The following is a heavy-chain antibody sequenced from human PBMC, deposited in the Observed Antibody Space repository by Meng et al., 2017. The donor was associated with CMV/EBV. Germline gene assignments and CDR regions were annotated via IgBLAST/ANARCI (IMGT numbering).Heavy chain of an antibody. CDR1: GGSISSGGYY. CDR3: ARDTVSTYYYYGMDV. Sequence: LRLSCTVSGGSISSGGYYWSWIRQHPGKGLEWIGYIYYSGSTYYNPSLKSRVTISVDTSKNQFSLKLSSVTVADTAVYYCARDTVSTYYYYGMDVWGQGTTVTVSS. V-gene: IGHV4-31*03. D-gene: IGHD4-11*01. J-gene: IGHJ6*02. CDR2: IYYSGST.